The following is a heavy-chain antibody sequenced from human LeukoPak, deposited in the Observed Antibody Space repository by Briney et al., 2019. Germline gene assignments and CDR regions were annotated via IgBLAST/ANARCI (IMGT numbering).Heavy chain of an antibody. D-gene: IGHD3-22*01. CDR1: GFTFDDYA. J-gene: IGHJ1*01. CDR3: ARAPSETGGYYPEYFRH. Sequence: PGGSLRLSCAASGFTFDDYAMHWVRQAPGKGLEWVSGISWNSGSIDYADSVKGRFTISRDNAKNTVSLQMNSLRAEDTAVYYCARAPSETGGYYPEYFRHWGQGTLVTVSS. CDR2: ISWNSGSI. V-gene: IGHV3-9*01.